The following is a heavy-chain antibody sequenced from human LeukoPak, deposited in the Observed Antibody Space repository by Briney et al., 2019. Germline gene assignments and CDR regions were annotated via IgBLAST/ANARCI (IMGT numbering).Heavy chain of an antibody. Sequence: GGSLRLSCAASGFTFNNYGMHWVRQAPGKGLEWVAVISYDGRNIHYPDSVKGRFTISRDISMDTLWLQMDSLRTEDTAVYYCAKGPLRGTAAAIDYWGQGTLVTVSS. V-gene: IGHV3-30*18. CDR2: ISYDGRNI. CDR1: GFTFNNYG. J-gene: IGHJ4*02. CDR3: AKGPLRGTAAAIDY. D-gene: IGHD2-2*01.